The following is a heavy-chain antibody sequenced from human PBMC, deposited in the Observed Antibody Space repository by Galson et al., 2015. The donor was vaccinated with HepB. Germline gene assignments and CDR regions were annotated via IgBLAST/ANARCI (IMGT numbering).Heavy chain of an antibody. D-gene: IGHD3-10*01. CDR3: ARGGPDNYYIDY. J-gene: IGHJ4*02. Sequence: SVKVSCKASGYSFINYGISWVRQAPGQGLEWMRWTSAYNGNKQYALKFQGRVTMTTDTSTSTAYMELRNLRSDDMAIYYCARGGPDNYYIDYWGQGTLVTVSS. CDR2: TSAYNGNK. CDR1: GYSFINYG. V-gene: IGHV1-18*03.